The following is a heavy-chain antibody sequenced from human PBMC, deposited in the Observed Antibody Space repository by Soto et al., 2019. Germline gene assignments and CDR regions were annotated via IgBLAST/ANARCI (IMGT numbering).Heavy chain of an antibody. V-gene: IGHV1-18*01. CDR3: AKSPRGEMATD. J-gene: IGHJ4*02. CDR2: INTYNGMT. CDR1: GYTFINYH. D-gene: IGHD5-12*01. Sequence: QVQLVQSGGEVKKPGASVTVSCKASGYTFINYHITWVRQAPGQGLEWMAWINTYNGMTDYAQRFQGRVTMTRDTSTSTAYMELRNLGSHDTGVYFCAKSPRGEMATDWGQGTLVTVSS.